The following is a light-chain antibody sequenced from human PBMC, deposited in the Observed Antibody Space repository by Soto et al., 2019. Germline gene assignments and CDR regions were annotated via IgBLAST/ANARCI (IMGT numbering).Light chain of an antibody. J-gene: IGKJ1*01. Sequence: EIVWAQSPGTLSLSPGERATLACRSSQSLSSSYLAWYQQKPGQAPRLLIYDASTRATGISARFSGSGSGTEFTLTISSLQPGDFATYYCQHYNSYPRTFGQGTKVDIK. CDR2: DAS. CDR1: QSLSSSY. V-gene: IGKV3-20*01. CDR3: QHYNSYPRT.